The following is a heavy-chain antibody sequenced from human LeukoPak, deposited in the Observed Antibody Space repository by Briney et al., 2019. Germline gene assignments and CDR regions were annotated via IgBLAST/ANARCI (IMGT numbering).Heavy chain of an antibody. D-gene: IGHD3/OR15-3a*01. J-gene: IGHJ4*02. CDR3: ARIFGRKYYFDY. V-gene: IGHV4-34*01. CDR2: INHSGST. CDR1: GGSFSGYY. Sequence: KPSETLSLTCAVYGGSFSGYYWSWIRQPAGKGLEWIGEINHSGSTNYNPSLKSRVTISVDTSKNQFSLKLSSVTAADTAVYYCARIFGRKYYFDYWGQGTLVTVSS.